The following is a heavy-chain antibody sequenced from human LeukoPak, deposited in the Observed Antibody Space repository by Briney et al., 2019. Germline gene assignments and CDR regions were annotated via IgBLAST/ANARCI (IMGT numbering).Heavy chain of an antibody. D-gene: IGHD3-9*01. CDR3: ARGHYDVLTSSYKWTPDY. Sequence: GGSLRLSCAASGFTFSTYSTNWARQAPGKGLEWVSSITSGGGYTYYADSVKGRFTTSRDNAKNSLSLRLDSLRAEDTAVYYCARGHYDVLTSSYKWTPDYWGQGTLVTVSS. J-gene: IGHJ4*02. V-gene: IGHV3-21*06. CDR1: GFTFSTYS. CDR2: ITSGGGYT.